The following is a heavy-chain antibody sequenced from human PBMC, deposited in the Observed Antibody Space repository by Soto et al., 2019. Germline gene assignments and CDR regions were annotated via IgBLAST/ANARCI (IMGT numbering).Heavy chain of an antibody. V-gene: IGHV4-31*03. J-gene: IGHJ4*02. CDR2: IYYSGST. Sequence: LSLSCPVSGGSLSRGCYYSSWLRQHPGKGLEWIGYIYYSGSTYYNPSLKSRVTISVDTSKNQFSLKLSSVTAADMAVYYCARSGGYSYGSLGYWGQGKRVTVS. D-gene: IGHD5-18*01. CDR3: ARSGGYSYGSLGY. CDR1: GGSLSRGCYY.